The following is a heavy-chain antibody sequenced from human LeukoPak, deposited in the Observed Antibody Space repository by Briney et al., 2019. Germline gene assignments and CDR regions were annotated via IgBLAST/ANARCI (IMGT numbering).Heavy chain of an antibody. Sequence: GGSLRLSCTASGFTFGDYAMSWVRQAPGKGLEWVGFIRSKASGGTTEYAASVKGRFTISRDGSKSIAYLQMNSLKTEDTAVYYCTRGDGSGSSWGQGTLVTVSS. CDR1: GFTFGDYA. CDR3: TRGDGSGSS. CDR2: IRSKASGGTT. D-gene: IGHD3-10*01. V-gene: IGHV3-49*04. J-gene: IGHJ5*02.